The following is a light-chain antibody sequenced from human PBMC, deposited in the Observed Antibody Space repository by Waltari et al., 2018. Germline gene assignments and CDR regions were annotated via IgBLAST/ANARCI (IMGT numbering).Light chain of an antibody. V-gene: IGKV2-28*01. J-gene: IGKJ1*01. CDR1: QSLMHSNGYNY. CDR3: MQALQTPPWT. CDR2: LGS. Sequence: DIVMTQSPLSLPVTPGRPASLSRRSSQSLMHSNGYNYLDWYLQKPGQSPQPLIYLGSNRASGVPDRFSGSGSGTDFTLKISRVEAEDVGVYYCMQALQTPPWTFGQGTKVEIK.